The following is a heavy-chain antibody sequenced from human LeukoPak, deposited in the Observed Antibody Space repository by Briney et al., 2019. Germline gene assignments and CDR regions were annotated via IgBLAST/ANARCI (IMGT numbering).Heavy chain of an antibody. CDR2: IIPILGIA. Sequence: SVKVSCKASGGTFSSYAISWVRQAPGQGLEWMGRIIPILGIANYAQKFQGRVTITADKSTSTAYMELSSLRSEDTAVYYCARALEAMYYDFWSGYYPDAFDIWGQGTMVTVSS. D-gene: IGHD3-3*01. CDR3: ARALEAMYYDFWSGYYPDAFDI. J-gene: IGHJ3*02. V-gene: IGHV1-69*04. CDR1: GGTFSSYA.